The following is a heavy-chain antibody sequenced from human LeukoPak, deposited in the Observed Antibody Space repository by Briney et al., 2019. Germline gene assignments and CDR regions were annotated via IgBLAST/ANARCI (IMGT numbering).Heavy chain of an antibody. D-gene: IGHD3-16*01. CDR2: IRYDGSNK. Sequence: GSLRLSCAASGFTFSSYGMHWVRQAPGKGLEWVAFIRYDGSNKYYADSVKGRFTISRDNSKNTLYLQMNSLRADDTAVYYCAPIPRGDLPPLDYWGQGTLVTVSS. CDR3: APIPRGDLPPLDY. V-gene: IGHV3-30*02. J-gene: IGHJ4*02. CDR1: GFTFSSYG.